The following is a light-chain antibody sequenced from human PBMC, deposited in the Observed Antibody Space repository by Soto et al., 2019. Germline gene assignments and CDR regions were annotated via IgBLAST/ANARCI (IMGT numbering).Light chain of an antibody. V-gene: IGLV2-18*01. CDR2: EVS. J-gene: IGLJ1*01. Sequence: LAQPPSVSGSPGQSVTISCTGTSTDFVSYNRVSWYQQPPGTAPKLMIYEVSKRPSGVPDRFSGSKSGNTASLTISGLQAADEADYYCSLYTSENAYVFGTGTKVTVL. CDR1: STDFVSYNR. CDR3: SLYTSENAYV.